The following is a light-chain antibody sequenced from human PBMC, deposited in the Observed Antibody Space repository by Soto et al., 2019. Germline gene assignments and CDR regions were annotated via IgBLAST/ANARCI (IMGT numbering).Light chain of an antibody. CDR2: GAS. Sequence: EIVLTQSPGTLSLSPGERATLSCRASQSVSNYLAWYQRKPGQAPRLLIYGASSRATGIPDRFSGSGSGTDFTLPISRLEPEDFAVYYCHQYGGSPQTFGQGPKVEIK. CDR3: HQYGGSPQT. J-gene: IGKJ1*01. CDR1: QSVSNY. V-gene: IGKV3-20*01.